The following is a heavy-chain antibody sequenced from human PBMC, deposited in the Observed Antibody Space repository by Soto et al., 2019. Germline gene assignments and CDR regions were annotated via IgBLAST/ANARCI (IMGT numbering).Heavy chain of an antibody. D-gene: IGHD2-2*01. CDR2: IYYTGKT. Sequence: SETLSLTCSVSGDYIHVGGYYWTWIRQRPGKGLEWMGYIYYTGKTYCNPSLESRLTMSVDRSKNQFSLRLTSVTAADTAVYFCGRDLTSNANCIDPWGQGTLVTV. CDR1: GDYIHVGGYY. V-gene: IGHV4-30-4*01. J-gene: IGHJ5*02. CDR3: GRDLTSNANCIDP.